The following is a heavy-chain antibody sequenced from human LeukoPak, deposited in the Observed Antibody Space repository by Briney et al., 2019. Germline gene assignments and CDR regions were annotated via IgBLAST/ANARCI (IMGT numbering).Heavy chain of an antibody. J-gene: IGHJ4*02. CDR2: IGITGSPI. V-gene: IGHV3-11*01. CDR3: ATLSSSSIGY. Sequence: GGSLRLSCAASGLTFIDYFMSWIRQAPGKGLERVSYIGITGSPIYYADSVKGRFTISRDNAKKSISLQLSSLRAEDTAFYYYATLSSSSIGYWGQGTLVTVSS. D-gene: IGHD3-3*02. CDR1: GLTFIDYF.